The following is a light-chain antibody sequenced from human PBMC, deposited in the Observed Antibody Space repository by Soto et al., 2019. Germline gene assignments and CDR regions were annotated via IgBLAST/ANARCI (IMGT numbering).Light chain of an antibody. CDR1: QTVSRY. V-gene: IGKV3-11*01. J-gene: IGKJ4*01. CDR3: QQRSTWPLFT. Sequence: VLTQSPATLSLSPGERATLSCRASQTVSRYLAWYQQKPGQAPRLLIYYASNRATGIPARFSVSGSGTDYTLTISSLEPEEFAVYYCQQRSTWPLFTFGVGTKVEI. CDR2: YAS.